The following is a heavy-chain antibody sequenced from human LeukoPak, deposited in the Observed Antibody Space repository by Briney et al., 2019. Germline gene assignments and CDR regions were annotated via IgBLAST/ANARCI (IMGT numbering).Heavy chain of an antibody. J-gene: IGHJ4*02. D-gene: IGHD6-19*01. CDR1: GFTFSSYA. Sequence: GGSLRLSCSASGFTFSSYAMHWVRQAPGKGLEYVSSISSNGGSTYYADSVKGRFTISRDNAKNPLYLQLSSLRAEDRAVYYCGVAGRSAPFWGEGPLVSVS. V-gene: IGHV3-64D*09. CDR3: GVAGRSAPF. CDR2: ISSNGGST.